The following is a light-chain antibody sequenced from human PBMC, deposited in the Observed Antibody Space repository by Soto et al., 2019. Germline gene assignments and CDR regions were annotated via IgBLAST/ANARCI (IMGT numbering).Light chain of an antibody. CDR2: GAS. Sequence: EIVLTQSPDTLSLSPGERATLSCRASESVTSSHLAWYQQKRGQAPRLLIYGASSRATDIPDRFSGSGSGTDFTLTISRLEPEDFAVYYCQHYGSSNNTFGQGTRLEIK. J-gene: IGKJ5*01. CDR1: ESVTSSH. V-gene: IGKV3-20*01. CDR3: QHYGSSNNT.